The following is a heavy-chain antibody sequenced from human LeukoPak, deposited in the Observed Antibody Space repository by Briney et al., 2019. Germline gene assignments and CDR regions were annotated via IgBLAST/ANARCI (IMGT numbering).Heavy chain of an antibody. CDR2: INPNSGGT. CDR1: GYPFTGYY. D-gene: IGHD5-12*01. Sequence: ASVKVSCKASGYPFTGYYMHWVRQAPGQGLEWMGWINPNSGGTNYAQKFQGRVTMTRDTSISTAYMELSRLRSDDTAVYYCARDSYSGYDYSYYYYYMDVWGKGTTVTISS. V-gene: IGHV1-2*02. CDR3: ARDSYSGYDYSYYYYYMDV. J-gene: IGHJ6*03.